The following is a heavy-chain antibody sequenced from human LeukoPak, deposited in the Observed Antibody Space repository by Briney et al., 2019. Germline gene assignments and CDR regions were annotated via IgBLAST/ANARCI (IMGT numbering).Heavy chain of an antibody. CDR1: GLTFSSNA. CDR2: ISGSGDDT. D-gene: IGHD3-10*01. J-gene: IGHJ4*02. CDR3: ARKRGDGSASSVKFDY. V-gene: IGHV3-23*01. Sequence: GGSLRLSCADSGLTFSSNAMNWVRQAPGKRLDWVSIISGSGDDTYYADSVKGRFTISRDNSKNTLYLQINSLRAEDTAVYYCARKRGDGSASSVKFDYWGQGTLVTVSS.